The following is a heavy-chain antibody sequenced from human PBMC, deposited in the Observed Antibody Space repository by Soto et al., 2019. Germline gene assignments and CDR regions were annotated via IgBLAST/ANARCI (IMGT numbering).Heavy chain of an antibody. Sequence: QLQLQESGPGLVKPSEILSLTCTVSGGSISSSSYYWGWIRQPPGKGLEWIGSIYYSGSTYYNPSLKSRVTISVDTSKNQFSLKLSSVTAADTAVYYCARQSKGLHFYYYYMDVWGKGTTVTVSS. CDR1: GGSISSSSYY. CDR2: IYYSGST. V-gene: IGHV4-39*01. D-gene: IGHD2-15*01. J-gene: IGHJ6*03. CDR3: ARQSKGLHFYYYYMDV.